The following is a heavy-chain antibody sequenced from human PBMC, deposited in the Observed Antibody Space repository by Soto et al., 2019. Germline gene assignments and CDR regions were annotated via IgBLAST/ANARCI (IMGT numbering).Heavy chain of an antibody. Sequence: GWSLRLSCAACGFTFWSYGMHWVRQAPGKGLEWVAVIWYDGSNKYYADSVKGRFTISRDNSKNTLYLQMNSLRAEDTAVYYCARVYDSSGSIFDYWGQGTLVTVSS. V-gene: IGHV3-33*01. D-gene: IGHD3-22*01. CDR2: IWYDGSNK. CDR3: ARVYDSSGSIFDY. CDR1: GFTFWSYG. J-gene: IGHJ4*02.